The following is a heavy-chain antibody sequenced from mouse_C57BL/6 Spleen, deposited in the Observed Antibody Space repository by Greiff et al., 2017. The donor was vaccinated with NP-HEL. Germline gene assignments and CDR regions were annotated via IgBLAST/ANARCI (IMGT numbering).Heavy chain of an antibody. D-gene: IGHD2-5*01. CDR2: IYPGDGDT. V-gene: IGHV1-80*01. CDR3: AREGYSNYGGAMDY. J-gene: IGHJ4*01. Sequence: VQLQESGAELVKPGASVKISCKASGYAFSSYWMNWVKQRPGKGLEWIGQIYPGDGDTNYNGKFKGKATLTADKSSSTAYMQLSSLTSEDSAVYFCAREGYSNYGGAMDYWGQGTSVTVSS. CDR1: GYAFSSYW.